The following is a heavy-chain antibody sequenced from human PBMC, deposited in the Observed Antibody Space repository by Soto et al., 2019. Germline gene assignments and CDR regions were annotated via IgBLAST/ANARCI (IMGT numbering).Heavy chain of an antibody. CDR3: GRAHRDSQQLEHYYYSMDV. D-gene: IGHD6-13*01. Sequence: PSETLSLTCTVSGGSISSGDYYWSWIRQPPGKGLEWIGYIHYSGNTYHNPSLKSRVTISVDTSKNQFSLKLTSVTAADTAVYYCGRAHRDSQQLEHYYYSMDVWGQGTTVTVSS. V-gene: IGHV4-30-4*01. J-gene: IGHJ6*02. CDR2: IHYSGNT. CDR1: GGSISSGDYY.